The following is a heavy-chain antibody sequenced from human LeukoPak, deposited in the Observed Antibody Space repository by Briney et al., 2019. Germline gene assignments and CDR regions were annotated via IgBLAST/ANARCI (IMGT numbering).Heavy chain of an antibody. CDR2: MNPNSGNT. CDR3: AREGGSSSSNYYYGMDV. V-gene: IGHV1-8*02. CDR1: GYTFTGYY. D-gene: IGHD6-6*01. Sequence: ASVKVSCKASGYTFTGYYMHWVRQATGQGLEWMGWMNPNSGNTGYAQKFQGRVTMTRNTSISTAYTELSSLRSEDTAVYYCAREGGSSSSNYYYGMDVWGQGTTVTVSS. J-gene: IGHJ6*02.